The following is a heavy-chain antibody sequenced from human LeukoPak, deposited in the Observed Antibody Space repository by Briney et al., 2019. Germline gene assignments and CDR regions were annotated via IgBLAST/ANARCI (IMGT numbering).Heavy chain of an antibody. CDR3: AKDRAVVTATFFQH. CDR1: GFTFSSCA. CDR2: ISGSGSST. D-gene: IGHD2-21*02. Sequence: GGSLRLSCEASGFTFSSCAMSWVRQAPGKGLEWISGISGSGSSTYYADSVKGRFTISRDNSKNTLYVEMNSLRDEDTAVYYCAKDRAVVTATFFQHWGQGTLVTVSS. J-gene: IGHJ1*01. V-gene: IGHV3-23*01.